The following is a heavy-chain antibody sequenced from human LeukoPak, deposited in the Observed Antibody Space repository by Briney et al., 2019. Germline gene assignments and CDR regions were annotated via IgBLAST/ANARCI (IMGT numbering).Heavy chain of an antibody. D-gene: IGHD3-22*01. J-gene: IGHJ4*02. CDR1: GFTVSSKY. Sequence: GGSLRLSCAASGFTVSSKYMSWVRQAPGKGLEWVSATGYNGVTYYADSVKDRFTISRDNSKNALYLQMNGLRADDTAVYYCGSRYTSDYYVFWGQGTLVTVSS. V-gene: IGHV3-53*01. CDR2: TGYNGVT. CDR3: GSRYTSDYYVF.